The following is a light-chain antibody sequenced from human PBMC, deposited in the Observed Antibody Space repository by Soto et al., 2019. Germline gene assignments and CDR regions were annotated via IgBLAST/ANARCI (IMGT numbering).Light chain of an antibody. CDR3: QQYGGSMYT. V-gene: IGKV3-20*01. Sequence: EIVLTQSPATLSLSPGERATLSCRASQSVTSSYLAWYQHKPGQAPRLPIYGASNRATGIPGRFSGSGSGTDFTLTISRLEPEDFAVYYCQQYGGSMYTFGQGTKLEI. CDR2: GAS. J-gene: IGKJ2*01. CDR1: QSVTSSY.